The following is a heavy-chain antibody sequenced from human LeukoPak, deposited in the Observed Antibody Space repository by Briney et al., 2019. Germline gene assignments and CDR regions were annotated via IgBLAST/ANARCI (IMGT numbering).Heavy chain of an antibody. CDR3: ARAFPDCSSTSCYFELANYYYYMDV. CDR1: GYTFSDYV. J-gene: IGHJ6*03. Sequence: SVKVSCKASGYTFSDYVINWVRQAPGQRLEWMGGIIPIFGTANYAQKFQGRVTITADKSTSTAYMELSSLRSEDTAVYYCARAFPDCSSTSCYFELANYYYYMDVWGKGTTATVSS. V-gene: IGHV1-69*06. D-gene: IGHD2-2*01. CDR2: IIPIFGTA.